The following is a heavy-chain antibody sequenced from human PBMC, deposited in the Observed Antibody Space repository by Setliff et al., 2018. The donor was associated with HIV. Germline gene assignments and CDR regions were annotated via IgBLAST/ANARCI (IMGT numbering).Heavy chain of an antibody. CDR2: IYYSGST. CDR3: ATYGDHLDY. D-gene: IGHD4-17*01. J-gene: IGHJ4*02. CDR1: GGSISPTNYY. V-gene: IGHV4-39*01. Sequence: SETLSLTCTVSGGSISPTNYYWGWIRQPPGKGLEWIGSIYYSGSTYYKSSLKNRVTISVDTSKNHFSLKVNFVTAADTAVYYCATYGDHLDYWGQGTLVTSPQ.